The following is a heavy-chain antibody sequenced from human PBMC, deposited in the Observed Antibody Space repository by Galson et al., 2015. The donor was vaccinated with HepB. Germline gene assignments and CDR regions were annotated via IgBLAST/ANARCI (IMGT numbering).Heavy chain of an antibody. D-gene: IGHD6-13*01. CDR2: IRSKANSYAT. J-gene: IGHJ4*02. CDR3: TRLGDLSGYSSR. V-gene: IGHV3-73*01. Sequence: SLRLSCAASGFTFSGSAIHWVRRASGKGPEWVGRIRSKANSYATSYVPSLKGRFTISRDDSKNMAYLHMKSLKTEDTAVYYCTRLGDLSGYSSRWGQGTLVTVSS. CDR1: GFTFSGSA.